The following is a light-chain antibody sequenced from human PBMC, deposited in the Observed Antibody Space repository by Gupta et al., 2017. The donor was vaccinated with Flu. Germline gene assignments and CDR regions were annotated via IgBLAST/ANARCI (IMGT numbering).Light chain of an antibody. CDR3: QQYDAYPWT. J-gene: IGKJ1*01. Sequence: PSTLSASLGDRVTITCRASQSISDWLTWYQQKPGTAPKLLIYKASTLESGVPSRFSGSGSGTEFTLTINNLQPDDFATYFCQQYDAYPWTFGQGTKVEIK. V-gene: IGKV1-5*03. CDR2: KAS. CDR1: QSISDW.